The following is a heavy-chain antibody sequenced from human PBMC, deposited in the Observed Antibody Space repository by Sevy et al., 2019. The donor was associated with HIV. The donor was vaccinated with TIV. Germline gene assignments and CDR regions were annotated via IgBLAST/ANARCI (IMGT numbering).Heavy chain of an antibody. CDR1: GASVTTYY. Sequence: SETLSLTCTVSGASVTTYYWTWIRQSPGKGLEWIGHTHYSDETNYNPSLESRVTISMDTSKNQFSLRLTSVSPTDTAIYYCARGRYIVVSWAQGALVTVSS. J-gene: IGHJ5*02. V-gene: IGHV4-59*02. CDR3: ARGRYIVVS. D-gene: IGHD2-21*01. CDR2: THYSDET.